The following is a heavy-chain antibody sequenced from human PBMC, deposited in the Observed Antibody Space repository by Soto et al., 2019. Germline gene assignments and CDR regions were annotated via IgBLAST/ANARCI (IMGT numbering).Heavy chain of an antibody. V-gene: IGHV4-34*01. J-gene: IGHJ3*02. CDR2: INHSGST. CDR1: GGSFSGYY. D-gene: IGHD3-3*01. CDR3: ARVADFWSDYSRDGDAFDI. Sequence: SETLSLTCAVYGGSFSGYYWSWIRQPPGKGLEWIGEINHSGSTNYNPSLKSRFTISVDTSKNQFSLKLSSVTAADTAVYYCARVADFWSDYSRDGDAFDIWGQGTMVTVSS.